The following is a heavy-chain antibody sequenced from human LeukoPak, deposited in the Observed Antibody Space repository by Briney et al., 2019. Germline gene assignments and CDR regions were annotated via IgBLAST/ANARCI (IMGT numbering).Heavy chain of an antibody. CDR1: GFTFSNAW. CDR3: AKDWVVRGVISY. V-gene: IGHV3-33*06. J-gene: IGHJ4*02. Sequence: GGSLRLSCAASGFTFSNAWMSWVRQAPGKGLEWVAVIWYDGSNKYYADSVKGRFTISRDNSKNTLYLQMNSLRAEDTAVYYCAKDWVVRGVISYWGQGTLVTVSS. D-gene: IGHD3-10*01. CDR2: IWYDGSNK.